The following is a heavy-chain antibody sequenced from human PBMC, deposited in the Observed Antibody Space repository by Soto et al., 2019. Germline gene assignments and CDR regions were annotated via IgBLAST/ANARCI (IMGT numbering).Heavy chain of an antibody. V-gene: IGHV4-34*01. Sequence: QVQLQQWGAGLLKPSETLSLTCAVYGGSFSGYYRSWILQPPGKGLEWIGEINHSGSTNYNPSLKSRVTISADTSKNQFSLKLSSVTAADTAMYYCARLFSNWCFDLWGRGTLVTVST. J-gene: IGHJ2*01. CDR3: ARLFSNWCFDL. CDR1: GGSFSGYY. CDR2: INHSGST.